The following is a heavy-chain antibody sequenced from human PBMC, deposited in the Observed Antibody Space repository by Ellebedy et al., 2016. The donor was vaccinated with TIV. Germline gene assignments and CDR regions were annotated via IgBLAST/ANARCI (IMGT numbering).Heavy chain of an antibody. CDR1: GGSITNDGYH. V-gene: IGHV4-39*07. CDR2: IHSSGLT. Sequence: MPGGSLRLSCTVSGGSITNDGYHWGWIRQTPGRGLEWVGTIHSSGLTYYNPSLKSRVTISADTSKAQVSLKLISVTAADTAIYYCASDSNNIRWFYFWGQGTLVTVSS. CDR3: ASDSNNIRWFYF. J-gene: IGHJ5*01. D-gene: IGHD1-14*01.